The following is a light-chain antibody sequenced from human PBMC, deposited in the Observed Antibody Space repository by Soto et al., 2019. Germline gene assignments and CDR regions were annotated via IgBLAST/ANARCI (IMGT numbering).Light chain of an antibody. V-gene: IGKV3-11*01. CDR1: QSVSPY. J-gene: IGKJ1*01. Sequence: EIVLTQSPATLSLSPGERATLSCRASQSVSPYLAWFQQKPGQAPILLIYDASNRATGIPARFSGSGSGTDFTLTISSLEPEDFAVYYCQQRSNWPWTFGQGTKVEIK. CDR3: QQRSNWPWT. CDR2: DAS.